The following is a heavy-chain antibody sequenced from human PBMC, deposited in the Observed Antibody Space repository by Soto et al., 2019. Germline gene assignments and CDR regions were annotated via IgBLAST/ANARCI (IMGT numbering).Heavy chain of an antibody. J-gene: IGHJ2*01. CDR3: ARGRENSSGLSDWYFDL. CDR1: GGSISSYY. Sequence: SETLSLTCTVSGGSISSYYWSWIRQPPGKGLEWIGYIYYSGSTNYNPSLKSRVTISVDTSKNQFSLKLSSVTAADTAVYYCARGRENSSGLSDWYFDLWGRGTLVTVSS. D-gene: IGHD5-18*01. CDR2: IYYSGST. V-gene: IGHV4-59*01.